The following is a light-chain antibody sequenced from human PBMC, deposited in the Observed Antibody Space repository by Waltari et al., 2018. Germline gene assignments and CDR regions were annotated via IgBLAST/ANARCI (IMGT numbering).Light chain of an antibody. CDR1: QDISNN. CDR2: VAS. CDR3: LQGYYYHT. J-gene: IGKJ2*01. V-gene: IGKV1-39*01. Sequence: DIQMTQSPSSLSASVGDRVTITCRASQDISNNLSWYQQKPGKAPKLLIYVASSLQSGVPSRFSGSGSGTDFTLTISSLQPEDFATYYCLQGYYYHTFGQGTKLEVK.